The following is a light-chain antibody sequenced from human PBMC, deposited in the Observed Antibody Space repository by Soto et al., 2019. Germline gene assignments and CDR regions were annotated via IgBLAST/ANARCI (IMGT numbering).Light chain of an antibody. Sequence: QSALPRSVSGSPGQSVTISCTGTSSDFGGYNYVSWYQHHPGKAPKLMIYDVSERPSGVPDRFSGSKSGNTASLTISGLQAEDEADYYCCSYAGTFYVFGTGTKVTVL. J-gene: IGLJ1*01. CDR1: SSDFGGYNY. CDR2: DVS. V-gene: IGLV2-11*01. CDR3: CSYAGTFYV.